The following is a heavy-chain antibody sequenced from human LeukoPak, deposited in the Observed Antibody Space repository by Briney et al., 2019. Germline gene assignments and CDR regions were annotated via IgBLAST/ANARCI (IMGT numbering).Heavy chain of an antibody. CDR1: GFTFSGSG. Sequence: GGSLRLSCAASGFTFSGSGMHWVRQAPGKGLEWVANIKQDGSEKYYVDSVKGRFTISRDNAKNSLYLQMNSLRAEDTAVYYCARGVAGPRTFDIWGQGTMVTVSS. D-gene: IGHD6-19*01. V-gene: IGHV3-7*01. CDR3: ARGVAGPRTFDI. J-gene: IGHJ3*02. CDR2: IKQDGSEK.